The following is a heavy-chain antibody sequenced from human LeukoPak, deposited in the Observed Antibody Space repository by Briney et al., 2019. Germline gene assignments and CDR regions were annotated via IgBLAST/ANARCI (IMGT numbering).Heavy chain of an antibody. CDR1: GFTFDDYG. CDR3: AKVLGADYYDSSGYYY. CDR2: INWNGGST. V-gene: IGHV3-20*04. J-gene: IGHJ4*02. D-gene: IGHD3-22*01. Sequence: PGGSLRLSCAASGFTFDDYGMSWVRQAPGKGLEWVSGINWNGGSTGYADSVKGRFTISRDNSKNTLYLQMNSLRAEDTAVYYCAKVLGADYYDSSGYYYWGQGTLVTVSS.